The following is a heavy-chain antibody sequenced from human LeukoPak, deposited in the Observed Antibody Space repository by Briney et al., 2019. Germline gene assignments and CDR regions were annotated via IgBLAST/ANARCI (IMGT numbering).Heavy chain of an antibody. CDR2: INPSGGST. D-gene: IGHD3-9*01. V-gene: IGHV1-46*01. J-gene: IGHJ5*02. CDR3: ARDSRLANWFDP. CDR1: GYTFTSYY. Sequence: ASVKVSCKASGYTFTSYYMHWVRQAPGQGLEWMGIINPSGGSTSYAQKFQGRVTMTRDTSISTAYMELSRLRSDDTAVYYCARDSRLANWFDPWGQGTLVTVSS.